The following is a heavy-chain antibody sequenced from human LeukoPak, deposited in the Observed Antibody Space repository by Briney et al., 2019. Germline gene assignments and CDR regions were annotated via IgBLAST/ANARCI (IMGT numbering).Heavy chain of an antibody. J-gene: IGHJ4*02. V-gene: IGHV4-34*01. CDR2: INHSGST. CDR3: ARTYYGSGSPFY. Sequence: PSETLSLTCAVYGGSFSGYYWSWIRQPPGKGLECIGEINHSGSTNYNPSLKSRVTISVDTSKNQFSLKLSSVTAADTAVYYCARTYYGSGSPFYWGQGTLVTVSS. CDR1: GGSFSGYY. D-gene: IGHD3-10*01.